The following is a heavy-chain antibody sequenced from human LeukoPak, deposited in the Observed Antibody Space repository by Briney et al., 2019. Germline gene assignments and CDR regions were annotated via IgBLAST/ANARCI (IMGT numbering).Heavy chain of an antibody. CDR1: GGSISSYY. J-gene: IGHJ6*02. V-gene: IGHV4-59*08. Sequence: PSETLSLTCTVSGGSISSYYWSWIRQPPGKGLEWIAYISDIGSINYNPSLKSRVTISLDTSKNQFSLKLSSVTAADTAVYYCASARLLWFGETRYGMDVWGQGTTVTVSS. D-gene: IGHD3-10*01. CDR2: ISDIGSI. CDR3: ASARLLWFGETRYGMDV.